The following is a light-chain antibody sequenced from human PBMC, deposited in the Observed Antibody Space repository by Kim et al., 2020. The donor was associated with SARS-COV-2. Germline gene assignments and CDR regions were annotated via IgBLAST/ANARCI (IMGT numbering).Light chain of an antibody. CDR2: DAS. V-gene: IGKV1-33*01. CDR3: QQYNNLPYS. J-gene: IGKJ2*03. CDR1: QDISNY. Sequence: SASVGDRVTITCQASQDISNYFNWYQQKPGKAPKLLIYDASDLETGVPSRFSGSRSGTDFTFTISSLQPEDVATYYCQQYNNLPYSFGQGTKLEI.